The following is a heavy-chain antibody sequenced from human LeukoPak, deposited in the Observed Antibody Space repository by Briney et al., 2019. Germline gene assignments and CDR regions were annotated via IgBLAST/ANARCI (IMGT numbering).Heavy chain of an antibody. V-gene: IGHV3-11*01. CDR2: ISSSASTI. CDR3: AKGGHCSSTSCYRGFDY. D-gene: IGHD2-2*02. J-gene: IGHJ4*02. Sequence: PGGSLRLSCAASGFTFSDYYMSWIRQAPGKGLEWVSYISSSASTIYYADSVKGRFTISRDNAKKSLYLQMNSLRAEDTAVYYCAKGGHCSSTSCYRGFDYWGQGTLVTVSS. CDR1: GFTFSDYY.